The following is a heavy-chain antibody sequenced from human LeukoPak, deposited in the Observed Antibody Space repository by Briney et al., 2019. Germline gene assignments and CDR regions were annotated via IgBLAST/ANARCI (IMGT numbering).Heavy chain of an antibody. D-gene: IGHD6-19*01. CDR2: ISPNGADT. Sequence: ASVKVSCKASGYTFTGHYMHWVRQAPGQGLEWMGWISPNGADTDYAQRFQGRVTMTRDTSISTAYMELSRLRSDDTAVYYCARAAIAVAGDYHYHYMGVWGKGTTVTVSS. V-gene: IGHV1-2*02. CDR3: ARAAIAVAGDYHYHYMGV. J-gene: IGHJ6*03. CDR1: GYTFTGHY.